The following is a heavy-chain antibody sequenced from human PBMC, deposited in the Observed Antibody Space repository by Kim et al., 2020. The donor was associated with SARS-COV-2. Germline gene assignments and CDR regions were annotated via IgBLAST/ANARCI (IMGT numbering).Heavy chain of an antibody. CDR2: IYSGGSS. V-gene: IGHV3-66*01. CDR1: GFTVSSNY. CDR3: ARGISIAARPCSSPFFY. Sequence: GGSLRLSCAASGFTVSSNYMSWVRQAPGKGLEWVSVIYSGGSSYYADSVKGRFTISRDNSKNTLYLQMNSLKAEDTAVYYCARGISIAARPCSSPFFYWGQGTLVTVSS. J-gene: IGHJ4*01. D-gene: IGHD6-6*01.